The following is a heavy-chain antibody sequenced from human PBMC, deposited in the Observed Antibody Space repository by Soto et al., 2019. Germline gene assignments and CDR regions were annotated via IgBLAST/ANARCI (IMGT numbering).Heavy chain of an antibody. CDR3: AREGRYFDL. J-gene: IGHJ2*01. CDR1: GGSFSFYY. V-gene: IGHV4-34*01. Sequence: QVQLQQWGAGLLKPSETLSLTCAVYGGSFSFYYWSWIRQPPGKGLEWIGEINHSGSTNYNPSLKSRVTISVDTSKNQFSLKLSSVTAGDTAVYYCAREGRYFDLWGRGTLVTVSS. CDR2: INHSGST.